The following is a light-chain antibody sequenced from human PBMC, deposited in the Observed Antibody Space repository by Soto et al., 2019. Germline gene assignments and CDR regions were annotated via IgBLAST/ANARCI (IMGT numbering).Light chain of an antibody. Sequence: QSALIQPRSVSGSPGQSVTISCTGTSSDVGGYNYVSWYQQHPGKAPKLMIYDVSKRPSGVPDRFSGSKSGNTASLTISGLQAEDEADYYCCSYAGSYAVVFGGGTQLTVL. V-gene: IGLV2-11*01. CDR2: DVS. J-gene: IGLJ2*01. CDR1: SSDVGGYNY. CDR3: CSYAGSYAVV.